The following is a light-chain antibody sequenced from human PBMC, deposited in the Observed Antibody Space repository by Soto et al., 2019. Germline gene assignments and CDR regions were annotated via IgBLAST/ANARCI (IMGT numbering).Light chain of an antibody. CDR2: EVS. CDR1: SSDVGGYNY. Sequence: QSALTQPASVSGSPGQSITISCTGTSSDVGGYNYVSWYQQHPGKAPKLMIYEVSNRPSGVSNRFSSSKSGNTPSLTISGLQAEDEADYYCSSYTSSSTDVFGTGTKVTVL. J-gene: IGLJ1*01. CDR3: SSYTSSSTDV. V-gene: IGLV2-14*01.